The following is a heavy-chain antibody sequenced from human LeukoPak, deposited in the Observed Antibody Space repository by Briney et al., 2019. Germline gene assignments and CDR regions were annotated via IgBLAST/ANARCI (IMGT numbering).Heavy chain of an antibody. CDR3: ARATYSISWALFDP. Sequence: GGSLRLSCTVSGFTFSIFEMNWVRQAPGKGLEWVAYITNSGSTIDYADSVKGRFTISRDNARNSLYLQMSSLRAEDTAVYYCARATYSISWALFDPWGQGTLVTVSS. CDR2: ITNSGSTI. J-gene: IGHJ5*02. CDR1: GFTFSIFE. V-gene: IGHV3-48*03. D-gene: IGHD5-18*01.